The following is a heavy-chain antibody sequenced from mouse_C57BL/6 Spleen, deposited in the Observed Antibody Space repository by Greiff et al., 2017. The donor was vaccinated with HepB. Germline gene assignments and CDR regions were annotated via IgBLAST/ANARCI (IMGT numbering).Heavy chain of an antibody. CDR1: GYTFTSYW. D-gene: IGHD2-3*01. CDR2: IYPGSGST. V-gene: IGHV1-55*01. J-gene: IGHJ4*01. Sequence: QVQLQQPGAELVKPGASVKMSCKASGYTFTSYWITWVKQRPGQGLEWIGDIYPGSGSTNYNEKFKSKATLTVDTSSSTAYMQLSSLTSEDSAVYYCAREGGDGYPPYAMDYWGQGTSVTVSS. CDR3: AREGGDGYPPYAMDY.